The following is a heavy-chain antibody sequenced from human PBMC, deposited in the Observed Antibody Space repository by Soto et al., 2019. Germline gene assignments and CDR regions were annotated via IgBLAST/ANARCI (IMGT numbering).Heavy chain of an antibody. D-gene: IGHD3-22*01. CDR3: AKDWEYYDSSGYPYYYYYGMDV. Sequence: GGSLRLSCAASGFTFSSYGMHWVRQAPGKGLEWVAVISYDGSNKYYADSVKGRFTISRDNSKNTLYLQMNSLRAEDTAVYYCAKDWEYYDSSGYPYYYYYGMDVWGQGTTVTVSS. V-gene: IGHV3-30*18. CDR1: GFTFSSYG. J-gene: IGHJ6*02. CDR2: ISYDGSNK.